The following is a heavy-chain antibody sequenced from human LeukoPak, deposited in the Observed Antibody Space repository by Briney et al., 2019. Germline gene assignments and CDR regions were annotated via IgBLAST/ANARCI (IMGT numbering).Heavy chain of an antibody. CDR1: GGSISSSSYY. CDR2: IYYSGST. D-gene: IGHD5-12*01. V-gene: IGHV4-39*07. Sequence: SETLSLTCTVSGGSISSSSYYWGWIRQPPGKGLEWIGSIYYSGSTYYNPSLKSRVTISVDTSKNQFSLKLSSVTAADTAVYYCARVSSYSAYGGDYWGQGTLATVSS. CDR3: ARVSSYSAYGGDY. J-gene: IGHJ4*02.